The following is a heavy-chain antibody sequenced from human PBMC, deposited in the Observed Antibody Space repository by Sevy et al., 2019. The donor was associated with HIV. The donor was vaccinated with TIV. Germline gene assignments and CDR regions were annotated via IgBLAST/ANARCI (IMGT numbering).Heavy chain of an antibody. J-gene: IGHJ4*02. D-gene: IGHD2-21*02. V-gene: IGHV3-30*04. CDR2: MSHDGNYK. CDR3: ARLFSCGGDCYYLDY. CDR1: GFTFSDYD. Sequence: GGSLRLSCAASGFTFSDYDMHWVRQAPGKGLEWVAVMSHDGNYKNHADSVKVRFTISRDNFKNTLYLPMNSLRVEDTAVYFCARLFSCGGDCYYLDYWGQGAPVTVSS.